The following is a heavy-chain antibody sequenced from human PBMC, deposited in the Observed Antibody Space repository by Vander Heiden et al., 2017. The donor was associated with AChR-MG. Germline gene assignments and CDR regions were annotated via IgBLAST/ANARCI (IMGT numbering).Heavy chain of an antibody. J-gene: IGHJ4*02. CDR2: TSYDGSNK. CDR3: ARDGADTAMVLHY. D-gene: IGHD5-18*01. V-gene: IGHV3-30-3*01. CDR1: GFTFRSYA. Sequence: QVQLVESGGGVVQPGRSLRLSCAAPGFTFRSYAMHWFRQAPGKGLAGVAVTSYDGSNKYYADSVKGRFTISRDNSKNTLYLQMNSLRAEDTAVYYCARDGADTAMVLHYWGQGTLVTVSS.